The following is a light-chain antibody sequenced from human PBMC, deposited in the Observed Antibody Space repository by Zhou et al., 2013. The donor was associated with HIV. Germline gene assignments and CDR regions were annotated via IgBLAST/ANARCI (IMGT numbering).Light chain of an antibody. J-gene: IGKJ4*01. Sequence: DIQMTQSPSSLSASVRDRVTITCRASQAIRNYLAWYQQKPGKVPKLLIYAASTLQSGVPSRFSGSGSGTDFTLTISSLQPEDIATYYCQQYDNLPLTFGGGTKVEIK. CDR2: AAS. V-gene: IGKV1-27*01. CDR3: QQYDNLPLT. CDR1: QAIRNY.